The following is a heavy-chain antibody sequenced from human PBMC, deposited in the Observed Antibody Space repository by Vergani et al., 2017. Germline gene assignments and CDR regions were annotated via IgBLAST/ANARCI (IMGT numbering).Heavy chain of an antibody. J-gene: IGHJ6*02. V-gene: IGHV3-48*01. D-gene: IGHD3-3*01. Sequence: EVQLVESGGGLVQPGGSLRLSCAASGFTFSSYSMNWVRQAPGKGLEWVSYISSSSTIYYADSVKGRFTISRDNAKNSLYLQMNSLRAEDTAVYYCASNTIFGAWGVDYYYYYGMDVGGQGTTVTVS. CDR1: GFTFSSYS. CDR2: ISSSSTI. CDR3: ASNTIFGAWGVDYYYYYGMDV.